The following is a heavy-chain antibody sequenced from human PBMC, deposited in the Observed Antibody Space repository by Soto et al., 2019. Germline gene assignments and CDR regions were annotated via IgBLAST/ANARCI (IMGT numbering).Heavy chain of an antibody. V-gene: IGHV3-53*01. CDR1: GFTVSNNY. J-gene: IGHJ4*02. D-gene: IGHD3-10*01. CDR2: IYSGGYT. Sequence: EVQLVESGGGLIQPGGSLRLSCAVSGFTVSNNYMSWVRQAPGKGLEGVSVIYSGGYTAYGDSVKGRFTISRDNSKNTPYLHMNRPRADDPAVFSVAPNPGGGGYWGQGTLVTVSS. CDR3: APNPGGGGY.